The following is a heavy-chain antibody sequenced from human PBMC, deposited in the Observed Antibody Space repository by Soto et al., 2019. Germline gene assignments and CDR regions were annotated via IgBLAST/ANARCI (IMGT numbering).Heavy chain of an antibody. V-gene: IGHV5-10-1*03. CDR2: IDPSDSYT. Sequence: EVQLVQSGAEVKKPGESLRISCKGSGYSFTSYWISWVRQMPGKGLEWMGRIDPSDSYTKYSPSFQGHVTMSADKSISTAYLQWSSLKASDTAMYYCARLRYDYGDYLWFDPWGQGTLVIVSS. J-gene: IGHJ5*02. CDR3: ARLRYDYGDYLWFDP. CDR1: GYSFTSYW. D-gene: IGHD4-17*01.